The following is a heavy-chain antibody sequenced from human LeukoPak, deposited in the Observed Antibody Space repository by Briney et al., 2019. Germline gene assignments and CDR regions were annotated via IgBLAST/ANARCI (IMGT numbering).Heavy chain of an antibody. CDR3: ARAGAVYYFDY. CDR1: GFTFSSYA. Sequence: RTGGSLRLSCAASGFTFSSYAMHWVRQAPGKGLEWVAVISYDGSNKYYADSVKGRFTISRDNSKNTLYLQMNSLRAEDTAVYYCARAGAVYYFDYWGQGNLVTVSS. V-gene: IGHV3-30-3*01. J-gene: IGHJ4*02. CDR2: ISYDGSNK. D-gene: IGHD6-19*01.